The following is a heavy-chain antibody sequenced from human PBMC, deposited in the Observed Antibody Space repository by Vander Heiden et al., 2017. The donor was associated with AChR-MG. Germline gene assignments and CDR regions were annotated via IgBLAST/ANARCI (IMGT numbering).Heavy chain of an antibody. CDR1: GFSLSTSGVG. D-gene: IGHD3-22*01. V-gene: IGHV2-5*02. CDR3: AHRRRYYYDSSGYSDY. CDR2: IYWDDDK. J-gene: IGHJ4*02. Sequence: QITLKESGPTLVKPTQTLTLTCTFSGFSLSTSGVGVGWIRQPPGKALEWLALIYWDDDKRYSPSLKSRLTITKDTSKNQVVLTMTNMDTVDTATYYCAHRRRYYYDSSGYSDYWCQGTLVTVSS.